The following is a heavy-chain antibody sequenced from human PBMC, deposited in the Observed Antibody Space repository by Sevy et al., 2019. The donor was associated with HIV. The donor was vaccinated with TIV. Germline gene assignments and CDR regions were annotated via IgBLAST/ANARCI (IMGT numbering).Heavy chain of an antibody. CDR3: ATTSTPLYYYALDL. D-gene: IGHD1-26*01. V-gene: IGHV3-53*01. CDR1: GFTVSSNY. Sequence: GGSLRLSCAASGFTVSSNYMSWVRQAPGKGLEWVSVIYSGEYTYYADSVKGRFTISRDISKNTLNLQMNSLRAEDTAIYYCATTSTPLYYYALDLWGQGTTVTVSS. J-gene: IGHJ6*02. CDR2: IYSGEYT.